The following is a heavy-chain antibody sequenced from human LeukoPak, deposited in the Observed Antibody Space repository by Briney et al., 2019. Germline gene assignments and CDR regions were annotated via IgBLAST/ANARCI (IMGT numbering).Heavy chain of an antibody. CDR3: AREGGFYRPLDY. CDR1: GGSVTSTNW. Sequence: KPSETLSLTCGVSGGSVTSTNWWTWVRQPPGKGLEWIGEVHLDGRTNYNPSLKSRLTMSVDLSENHVSLKLTSVTAADTAVYYCAREGGFYRPLDYSGQGTQVTVSS. CDR2: VHLDGRT. J-gene: IGHJ4*02. V-gene: IGHV4-4*02. D-gene: IGHD3-3*01.